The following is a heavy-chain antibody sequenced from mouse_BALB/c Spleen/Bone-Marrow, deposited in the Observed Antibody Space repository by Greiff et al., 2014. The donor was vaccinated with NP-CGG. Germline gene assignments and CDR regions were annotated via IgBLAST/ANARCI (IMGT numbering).Heavy chain of an antibody. CDR2: IWAGGST. J-gene: IGHJ4*01. D-gene: IGHD1-1*01. CDR1: GFSLTSYG. Sequence: QVQLKQSGPGLVAPSQSLSITCTVSGFSLTSYGVQWVRQPPGKVLEWLGVIWAGGSTNYNSALMSRLSISKANSKIQVFLKMNRLQADNKAIYYYDRGSYYEEYVDYWGQGTSLTVSS. CDR3: DRGSYYEEYVDY. V-gene: IGHV2-9*02.